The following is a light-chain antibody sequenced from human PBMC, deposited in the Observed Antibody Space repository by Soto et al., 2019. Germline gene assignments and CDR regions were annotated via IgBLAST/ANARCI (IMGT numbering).Light chain of an antibody. CDR2: GVT. J-gene: IGLJ3*02. V-gene: IGLV2-14*01. CDR1: SSDIGSQNF. Sequence: QSALTQPVSVSGSPGQSITISCTGTSSDIGSQNFVSWHQQRPGKAPKFIIYGVTNRPSGVSNRFSGSKSGNTASLTISGLQADDEADYYCSSYSTSYTWVFGGGTKLTVL. CDR3: SSYSTSYTWV.